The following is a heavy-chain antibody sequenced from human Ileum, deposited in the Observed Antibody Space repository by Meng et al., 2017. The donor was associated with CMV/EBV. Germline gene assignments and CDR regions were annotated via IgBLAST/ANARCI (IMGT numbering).Heavy chain of an antibody. Sequence: QVQLVESGGDVVQPGGSLRLSCAASGFIFSNHVMHWVRQAPGKGLEWVAFIQTDGSWPYYADSVKGRFTISRDNSRNTLYLQMNSLRPEDTAVFYCAKALHGGWGPLDPWGQGTLVTVSS. D-gene: IGHD6-19*01. CDR2: IQTDGSWP. V-gene: IGHV3-30*02. CDR1: GFIFSNHV. CDR3: AKALHGGWGPLDP. J-gene: IGHJ5*02.